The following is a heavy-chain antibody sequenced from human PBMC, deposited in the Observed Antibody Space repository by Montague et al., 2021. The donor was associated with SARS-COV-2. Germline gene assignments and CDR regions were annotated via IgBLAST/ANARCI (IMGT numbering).Heavy chain of an antibody. Sequence: SETLSLTCAVYGGSVSDYYWSWIRQPPEKGLEWIGEINHSGSTNYNPSLKSRVATSVDTSKNQFSLKLTSVTAADTAVYYCARGPRTTMIVVVITDIWFDPWGQGTLVTVSS. D-gene: IGHD3-22*01. J-gene: IGHJ5*02. CDR2: INHSGST. CDR1: GGSVSDYY. CDR3: ARGPRTTMIVVVITDIWFDP. V-gene: IGHV4-34*01.